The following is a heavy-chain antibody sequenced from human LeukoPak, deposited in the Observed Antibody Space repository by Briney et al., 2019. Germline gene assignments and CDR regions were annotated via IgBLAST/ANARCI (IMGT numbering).Heavy chain of an antibody. CDR2: ISSSSSTI. CDR1: GFTFGDFA. V-gene: IGHV3-48*01. D-gene: IGHD3-10*01. Sequence: GGSLRLSCTASGFTFGDFAMSWFRQAPGKGLEWVSYISSSSSTIYYADSVKGRFTISRDNAKNSLYLQMNSLRAEDTAVYYCARLRAVLGRGVLDYWGQGTLVTVSS. J-gene: IGHJ4*02. CDR3: ARLRAVLGRGVLDY.